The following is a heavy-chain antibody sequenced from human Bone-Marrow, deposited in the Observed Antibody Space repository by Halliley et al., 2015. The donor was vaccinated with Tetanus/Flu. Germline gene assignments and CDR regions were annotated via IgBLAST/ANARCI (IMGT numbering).Heavy chain of an antibody. CDR3: SQGDNYSYEY. D-gene: IGHD4-4*01. CDR2: IYAGGNV. V-gene: IGHV3-53*01. J-gene: IGHJ4*02. CDR1: RLPVSWNY. Sequence: QLVQSGGGLIQPGGSLRLSCVGSRLPVSWNYVNWVRQAPGKGLEFVSVIYAGGNVYYADSVKGRFTISRDSSENTFYLQMNSLRADDTAVYYCSQGDNYSYEYWGQGNLVTVSS.